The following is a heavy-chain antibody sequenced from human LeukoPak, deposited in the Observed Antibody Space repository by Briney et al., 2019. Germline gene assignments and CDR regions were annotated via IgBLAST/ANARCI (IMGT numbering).Heavy chain of an antibody. Sequence: SETLSLTCTVSGGSISSYYWSWIRQPPGKGLEWIGWSYHRGSTSYNPSLKSRVAISVDTSKNQFSLKLSSVTAADTAVYYCARDRELGYWGQGTLVTVSS. V-gene: IGHV4-59*01. CDR3: ARDRELGY. J-gene: IGHJ4*02. D-gene: IGHD1-1*01. CDR2: SYHRGST. CDR1: GGSISSYY.